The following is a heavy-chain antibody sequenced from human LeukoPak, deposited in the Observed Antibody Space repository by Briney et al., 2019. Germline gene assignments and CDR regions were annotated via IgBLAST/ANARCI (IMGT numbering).Heavy chain of an antibody. Sequence: PGGSLRLSCAASGFTFSSYSMNWVRQAPGKGLEWVSSISSSSSYIYYADSVKGRFTISRDNAENSLYLQVNSLRAEGTAVYYCARVHSSGFFDYWGQGTLVTVSS. CDR1: GFTFSSYS. D-gene: IGHD6-19*01. V-gene: IGHV3-21*01. CDR3: ARVHSSGFFDY. J-gene: IGHJ4*02. CDR2: ISSSSSYI.